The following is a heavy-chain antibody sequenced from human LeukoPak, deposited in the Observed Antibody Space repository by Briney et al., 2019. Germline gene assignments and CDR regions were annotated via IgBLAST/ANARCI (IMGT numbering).Heavy chain of an antibody. CDR3: GRGPKAGGPHHDMDV. V-gene: IGHV1-69*13. CDR1: GGTFSSYA. CDR2: IIPIFGTA. D-gene: IGHD2-15*01. J-gene: IGHJ6*02. Sequence: ASVKVSCKASGGTFSSYAISWVRQAPGQGLEWMGGIIPIFGTANYARKFQGRVTITADGSTSTAYMELRSLSSDDTAVYYCGRGPKAGGPHHDMDVWGRGTTVTVSS.